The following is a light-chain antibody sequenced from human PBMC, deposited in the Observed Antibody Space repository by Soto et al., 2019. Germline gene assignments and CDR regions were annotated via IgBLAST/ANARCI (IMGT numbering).Light chain of an antibody. J-gene: IGLJ2*01. CDR2: DIT. CDR1: PSYVGASNH. V-gene: IGLV2-14*03. CDR3: GSHTLTRVLL. Sequence: QSALTQPASVSGSPGESLTISCTGTPSYVGASNHVSWVQQHPGKAPKLIIYDITNRPSGISNRFSGSKSGKTASMTISGLQPADDADYYFGSHTLTRVLLFGAGTKLTVL.